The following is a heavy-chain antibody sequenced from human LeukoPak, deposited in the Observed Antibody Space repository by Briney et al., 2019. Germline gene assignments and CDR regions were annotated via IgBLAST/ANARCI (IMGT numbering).Heavy chain of an antibody. J-gene: IGHJ3*02. CDR3: ARAHAPYYDSSGYYRLRGAFDI. CDR2: IYYSGST. Sequence: PSETLSLTCTVSGGSISSGGYYWSWIRQHPGKGLEWIGYIYYSGSTYYNPSLKSRVTISVDTSKNQFSLKLSCVTAADTAVYYCARAHAPYYDSSGYYRLRGAFDIWGQGTMVTVSS. CDR1: GGSISSGGYY. D-gene: IGHD3-22*01. V-gene: IGHV4-31*03.